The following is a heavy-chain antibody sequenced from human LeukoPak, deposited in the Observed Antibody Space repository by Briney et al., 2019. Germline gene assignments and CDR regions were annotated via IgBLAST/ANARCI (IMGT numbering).Heavy chain of an antibody. CDR3: ARHKGSGYDFDY. CDR1: GYAFTSYG. CDR2: ISAYNGNT. Sequence: ASVKVSCKASGYAFTSYGIIWVRQAPGQGLEWMGWISAYNGNTNYAQKLQGRVTMTTDTSTSTAYMELRSLRSDDTAVYYCARHKGSGYDFDYWGQGTQVTVSS. J-gene: IGHJ4*02. D-gene: IGHD5-12*01. V-gene: IGHV1-18*04.